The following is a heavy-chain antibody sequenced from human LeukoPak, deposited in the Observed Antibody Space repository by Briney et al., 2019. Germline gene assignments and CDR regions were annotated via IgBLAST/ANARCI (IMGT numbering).Heavy chain of an antibody. CDR3: ARTPGSSGYYYYYYYMDV. CDR1: GYTFTSYG. CDR2: VSAYNGNT. D-gene: IGHD3-22*01. Sequence: ASVKVSCKASGYTFTSYGISWVRQAPGQGLEWMGWVSAYNGNTNYAQKLQGRVTMTTDTSTSTAYMELRSLRSDDTAVYYCARTPGSSGYYYYYYYMDVWGKGTTVTVSS. V-gene: IGHV1-18*01. J-gene: IGHJ6*03.